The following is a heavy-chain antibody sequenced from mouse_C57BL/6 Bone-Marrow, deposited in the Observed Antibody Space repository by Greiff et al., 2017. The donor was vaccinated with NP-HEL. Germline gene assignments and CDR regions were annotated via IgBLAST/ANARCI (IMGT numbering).Heavy chain of an antibody. CDR2: IYPSSGNT. D-gene: IGHD1-1*01. CDR3: ASRGDYGSRLRYFDV. CDR1: GYTFTSYG. J-gene: IGHJ1*03. Sequence: VKLMESGAELARPGASVKLSCKASGYTFTSYGISWVKQRTGQGLEWIGEIYPSSGNTYYNEKFKGKATLTADKSSSTAYMQLRSLTSEDSAVYFCASRGDYGSRLRYFDVWGTGTTVTVSS. V-gene: IGHV1-81*01.